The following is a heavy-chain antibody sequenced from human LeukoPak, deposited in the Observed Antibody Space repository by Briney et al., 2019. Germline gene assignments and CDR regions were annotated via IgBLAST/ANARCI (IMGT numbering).Heavy chain of an antibody. CDR1: GYTFTSYG. CDR3: ARGGVVTAIFDY. J-gene: IGHJ4*02. CDR2: IIPIFGTA. V-gene: IGHV1-69*13. D-gene: IGHD2-21*02. Sequence: GASVKVSCKASGYTFTSYGISWVRQAPGQGLEWMGGIIPIFGTANYAQKFQGRVTITADESTSTAYMELSSLRSEDTAVYYCARGGVVTAIFDYWGQGTLVTVSS.